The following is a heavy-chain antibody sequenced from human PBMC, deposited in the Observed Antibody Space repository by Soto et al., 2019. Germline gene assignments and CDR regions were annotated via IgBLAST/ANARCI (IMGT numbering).Heavy chain of an antibody. J-gene: IGHJ6*02. CDR2: IIPIFGTA. CDR1: GGTFSSYA. CDR3: ASSHRYSYGPKYYYYGMDV. D-gene: IGHD5-18*01. V-gene: IGHV1-69*01. Sequence: QVQLVQSGAEVKKPGSSVKVSCKASGGTFSSYAISWVRQAPGQGLEWMGGIIPIFGTANYAQKFQGRVTITADESTSTAYMELSSLRSEDTAVYYCASSHRYSYGPKYYYYGMDVWGQGTTVTVSS.